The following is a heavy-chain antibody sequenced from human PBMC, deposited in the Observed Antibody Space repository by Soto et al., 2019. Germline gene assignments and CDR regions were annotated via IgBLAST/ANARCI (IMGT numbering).Heavy chain of an antibody. CDR3: AKGIAATTGYCSFGY. V-gene: IGHV3-23*01. J-gene: IGHJ4*02. CDR1: GFTFSSYA. CDR2: ISGSGGTT. Sequence: EVQLLESGGGLVQPGGSLRLSCAASGFTFSSYAMSWVRQAPGKGLEWVSTISGSGGTTYYADSVKGRFTISRDNSKNTLYLQMNSLRAEDTAVYYCAKGIAATTGYCSFGYWGQGTLVTVSS. D-gene: IGHD3-9*01.